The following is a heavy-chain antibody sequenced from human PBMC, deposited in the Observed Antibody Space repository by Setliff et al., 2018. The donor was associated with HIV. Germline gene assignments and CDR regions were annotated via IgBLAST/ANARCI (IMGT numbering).Heavy chain of an antibody. CDR1: DGSISSDY. CDR3: ARSRTSSGYYGVTGYGMDV. V-gene: IGHV4-59*01. J-gene: IGHJ6*02. CDR2: IYYRGST. D-gene: IGHD3-22*01. Sequence: PSETLSLTCTVSDGSISSDYCSWIRQPPGKGLEWIGYIYYRGSTNYNPSLKSLVTISVATSKNQFSLKLNSVTSAETAVYYCARSRTSSGYYGVTGYGMDVWGQGTTVTVSS.